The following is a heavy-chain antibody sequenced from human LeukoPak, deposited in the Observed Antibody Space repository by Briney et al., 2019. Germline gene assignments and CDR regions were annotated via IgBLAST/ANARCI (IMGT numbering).Heavy chain of an antibody. CDR2: IKQGGSQK. D-gene: IGHD3-10*01. V-gene: IGHV3-7*01. CDR1: GFTFSRYW. Sequence: GGSLRLSCAASGFTFSRYWMSWVRQAPGKGLEWVANIKQGGSQKSYVDSVKGRFTISRDNANNLLYLQVNSLRAEDTAVYYCARSIGSGSYCNFEYYYYMDVWGKGTTVTISS. J-gene: IGHJ6*03. CDR3: ARSIGSGSYCNFEYYYYMDV.